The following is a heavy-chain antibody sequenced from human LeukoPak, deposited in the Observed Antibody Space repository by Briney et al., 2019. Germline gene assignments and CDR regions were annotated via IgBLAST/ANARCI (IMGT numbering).Heavy chain of an antibody. D-gene: IGHD1-7*01. CDR1: GGSFNGYY. CDR3: ARVWNYVSSVPNFWYFDL. CDR2: INHSGST. Sequence: SETLSLNCAVYGGSFNGYYWSWIRQPPGKGLEWIGEINHSGSTNYNPSLKSRVTISVDTSKNQFSLKLSSVTAADTAVYYCARVWNYVSSVPNFWYFDLWGRGTLVTVSS. J-gene: IGHJ2*01. V-gene: IGHV4-34*01.